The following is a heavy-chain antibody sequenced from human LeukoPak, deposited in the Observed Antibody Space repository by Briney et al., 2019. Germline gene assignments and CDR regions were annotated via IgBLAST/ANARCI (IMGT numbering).Heavy chain of an antibody. CDR1: GFTFSSYS. V-gene: IGHV3-21*01. CDR3: ARDGIAAAGTIPFDY. CDR2: ISSSSSYI. J-gene: IGHJ4*02. Sequence: GGSLRLSCAASGFTFSSYSMNWVRQAPGKGLEWVSSISSSSSYIYYADSVKGRFTISRDNAKNSLYLQMNSLRAEDTAVYYCARDGIAAAGTIPFDYWGQGTLVTVSS. D-gene: IGHD6-13*01.